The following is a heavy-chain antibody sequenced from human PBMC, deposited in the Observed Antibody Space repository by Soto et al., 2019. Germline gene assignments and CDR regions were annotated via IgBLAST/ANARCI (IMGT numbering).Heavy chain of an antibody. D-gene: IGHD3-3*01. CDR3: ARGQRFSDWFDP. J-gene: IGHJ5*02. CDR1: GGAINSYY. CDR2: IYGSGST. Sequence: LSETLSLTCTVSGGAINSYYWTWIRQPAGKGLEWIGRIYGSGSTKYNPSLQSRVTMSLDTSKNQFSLRLTSVTAADTAVYYCARGQRFSDWFDPWGQGTLVPVS. V-gene: IGHV4-4*07.